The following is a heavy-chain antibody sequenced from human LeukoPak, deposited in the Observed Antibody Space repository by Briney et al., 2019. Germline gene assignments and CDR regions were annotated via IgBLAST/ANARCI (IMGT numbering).Heavy chain of an antibody. CDR2: INHSGST. D-gene: IGHD3-9*01. Sequence: SETLSLTCAVYGGSFSGYYWSWIRQPPGKGLEWIGEINHSGSTNYNPSLKSRVTISVDTSKNQFSLKLSSVTAADTAVYYCARVVNYDILTGYSTRGYYFDYWGQGTLVTVSS. V-gene: IGHV4-34*01. CDR3: ARVVNYDILTGYSTRGYYFDY. CDR1: GGSFSGYY. J-gene: IGHJ4*02.